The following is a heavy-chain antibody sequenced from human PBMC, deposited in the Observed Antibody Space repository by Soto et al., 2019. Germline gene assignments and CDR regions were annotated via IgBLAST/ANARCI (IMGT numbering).Heavy chain of an antibody. V-gene: IGHV1-8*01. CDR3: ARGDFWSGYDAFDI. CDR2: MNPNSGNT. Sequence: GASVKVSCKASGYTFTSYDINWVRQATGQGLEWMGWMNPNSGNTGYAQKFQGRVTMTRNTSISTAYMELSSLRSEDTVVYYCARGDFWSGYDAFDIWGQGTMVTVSS. J-gene: IGHJ3*02. CDR1: GYTFTSYD. D-gene: IGHD3-3*01.